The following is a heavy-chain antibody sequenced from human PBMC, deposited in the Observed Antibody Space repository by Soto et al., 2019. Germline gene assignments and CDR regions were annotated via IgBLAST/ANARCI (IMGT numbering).Heavy chain of an antibody. D-gene: IGHD6-19*01. CDR1: GFSFVNYA. J-gene: IGHJ4*02. V-gene: IGHV3-23*01. CDR2: LSGSGTST. Sequence: EVQLLESGGGLVQPGGSLRLSCAASGFSFVNYAMNWVRQAPGKGLEWVSGLSGSGTSTYYADSVKGRFNISRDNSRDTLFLQMNSLTADDTAVYYGAKATTNGGWFNPFDSWGQGALVTVSS. CDR3: AKATTNGGWFNPFDS.